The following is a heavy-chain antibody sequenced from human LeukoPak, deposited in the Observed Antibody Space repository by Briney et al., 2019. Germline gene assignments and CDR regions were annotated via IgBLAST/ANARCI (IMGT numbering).Heavy chain of an antibody. CDR2: IYWDDDK. CDR1: GFTLSTSGVG. J-gene: IGHJ1*01. V-gene: IGHV2-5*02. Sequence: SGPTLVKPTQTLTLTCTFSGFTLSTSGVGVGWIRQPPGKALEWLALIYWDDDKRYSPSLKSRLTITKDTSKNQVVLTMTNMDPVDTATYYCAHSYSSGWYRGFQHWGQGTLVTVSS. D-gene: IGHD6-19*01. CDR3: AHSYSSGWYRGFQH.